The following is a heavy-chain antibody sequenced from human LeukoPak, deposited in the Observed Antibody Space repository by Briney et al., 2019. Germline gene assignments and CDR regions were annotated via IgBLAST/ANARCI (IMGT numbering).Heavy chain of an antibody. CDR3: LTSSFDH. Sequence: PGGSLRLSCAASGFTLGDYDIHWVRHAPGKGPEWVSGISSNSDTIAYAEPVKGRFTVSRDNTINSLYLQMDSLRVEDTALYYCLTSSFDHWGQGTLVTVSS. V-gene: IGHV3-9*01. CDR2: ISSNSDTI. CDR1: GFTLGDYD. J-gene: IGHJ4*02.